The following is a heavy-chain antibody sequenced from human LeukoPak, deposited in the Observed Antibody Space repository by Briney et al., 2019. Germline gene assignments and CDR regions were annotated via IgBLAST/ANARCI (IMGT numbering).Heavy chain of an antibody. CDR2: ISSSGSSI. CDR3: ATDHGGNSGGFDH. Sequence: GGSLRLSCAASGFTFRSYEMNWVRQAPGKGLEWVSYISSSGSSIYYADSVKGRFTISRDNAKNSLDLQMNSLRAEDTAVYYCATDHGGNSGGFDHWGQGTLVTVSS. J-gene: IGHJ4*02. V-gene: IGHV3-48*03. D-gene: IGHD4-23*01. CDR1: GFTFRSYE.